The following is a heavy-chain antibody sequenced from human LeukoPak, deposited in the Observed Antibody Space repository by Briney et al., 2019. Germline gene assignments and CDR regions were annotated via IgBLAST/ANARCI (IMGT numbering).Heavy chain of an antibody. D-gene: IGHD4-23*01. CDR1: GFTFSSYW. CDR2: IKQDGSEK. Sequence: GGSLRLSCSASGFTFSSYWMSWVRQAPGKGLEWVANIKQDGSEKYYVDSVKGRFTISRDNAKNSLSLQMNSLRAEDTAVYYCARDIISATTVVGKPPLDYSMDVWGKGTTVTVSS. V-gene: IGHV3-7*01. J-gene: IGHJ6*03. CDR3: ARDIISATTVVGKPPLDYSMDV.